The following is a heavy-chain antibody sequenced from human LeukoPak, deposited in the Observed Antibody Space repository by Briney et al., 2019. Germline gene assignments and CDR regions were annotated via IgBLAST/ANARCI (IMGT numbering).Heavy chain of an antibody. CDR3: ARDSIAVAGTIPDY. CDR2: IWYDGSNK. J-gene: IGHJ4*02. V-gene: IGHV3-33*01. Sequence: GSLRLSCAASGFTFSSYGMHWVRQAPGQGLEWVAVIWYDGSNKYYADSVKGRFTISRDNSKNTLYLQMNSLRAEDTAVYYCARDSIAVAGTIPDYWGQGTLVTVSS. CDR1: GFTFSSYG. D-gene: IGHD6-19*01.